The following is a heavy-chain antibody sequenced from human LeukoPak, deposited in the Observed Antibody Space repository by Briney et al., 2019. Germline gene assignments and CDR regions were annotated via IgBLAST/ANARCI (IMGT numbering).Heavy chain of an antibody. CDR1: GVSISTNGYY. D-gene: IGHD2-8*02. V-gene: IGHV4-39*01. CDR3: ASLLNGGVSHWFDP. CDR2: VYYTGST. Sequence: PSETLSLTCTVSGVSISTNGYYWGWVRQSPGKGLEWIGNVYYTGSTYYSPSLKSRVTISVDTSKNQFSLNLNSVTAADTAVYYCASLLNGGVSHWFDPWGQGTLVTVSS. J-gene: IGHJ5*02.